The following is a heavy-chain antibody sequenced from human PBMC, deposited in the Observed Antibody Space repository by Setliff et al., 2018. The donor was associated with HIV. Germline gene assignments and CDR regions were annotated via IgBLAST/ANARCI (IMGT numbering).Heavy chain of an antibody. J-gene: IGHJ6*03. CDR2: IYSSGSA. CDR1: GGSIINNF. V-gene: IGHV4-59*01. Sequence: SETLSLTCTVSGGSIINNFWGWIRLPPGKGLEWIGHIYSSGSAEYNPSLKSRVTISVDTSKNQFSLKLSSVTAAGTAVYYCARGLRSSTYYYYYYMDVWGKGTTVTVSS. CDR3: ARGLRSSTYYYYYYMDV. D-gene: IGHD6-6*01.